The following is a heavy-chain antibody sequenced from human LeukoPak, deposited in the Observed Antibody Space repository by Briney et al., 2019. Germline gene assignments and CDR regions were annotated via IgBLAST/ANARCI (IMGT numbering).Heavy chain of an antibody. V-gene: IGHV3-48*04. CDR2: ISSSSSTI. CDR3: ARVWSSGYTKDY. CDR1: GFTFSSYS. D-gene: IGHD3-22*01. J-gene: IGHJ4*02. Sequence: GGSLRLSCAASGFTFSSYSIDWVRQAPGKGLGWLSYISSSSSTIYYADSVKGRFTISRDNAKNSVYLQMNNLRAEDTAVYYCARVWSSGYTKDYWGQGTLVTVSS.